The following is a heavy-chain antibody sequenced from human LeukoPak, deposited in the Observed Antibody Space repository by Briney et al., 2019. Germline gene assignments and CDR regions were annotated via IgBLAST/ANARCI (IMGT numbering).Heavy chain of an antibody. D-gene: IGHD2-2*01. J-gene: IGHJ6*03. Sequence: PSETLSLTCSVSGGSMSSYYWSWIRQPAGKGLEWIGRMYTSGSTNYNPSLKSRVTMSVDTSKNQFSLKLSSVTAADTAVYYCAREILGYCSSTSCYYYVDVWGKGTTVIVSS. CDR1: GGSMSSYY. CDR3: AREILGYCSSTSCYYYVDV. CDR2: MYTSGST. V-gene: IGHV4-4*07.